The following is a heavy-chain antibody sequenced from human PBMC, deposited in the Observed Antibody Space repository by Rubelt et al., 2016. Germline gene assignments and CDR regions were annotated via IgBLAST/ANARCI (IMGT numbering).Heavy chain of an antibody. J-gene: IGHJ4*02. CDR2: INGDGFSI. V-gene: IGHV3-74*01. CDR1: GFTFSSYW. Sequence: EVQLVESGGGLVQPGGSLRLSCAASGFTFSSYWMHWVRQAPGTGLVWVSRINGDGFSISYADSVKGRFTISRDNAKNTLYLQLDSLTAEDTAMDYCARDGGGNFFDAAFHWGQGALVTVAS. D-gene: IGHD4-23*01. CDR3: ARDGGGNFFDAAFH.